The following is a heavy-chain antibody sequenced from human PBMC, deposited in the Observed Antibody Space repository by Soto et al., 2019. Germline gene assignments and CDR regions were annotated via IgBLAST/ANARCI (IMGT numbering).Heavy chain of an antibody. CDR2: INYSGNT. Sequence: QLQLHESGPGLVKPSGTLSLTCVVSRGSFGSSPYYWGWIRQAPGKGMEWIGSINYSGNTYINPSLQRRDTISVHTPKNQFSLRLTSATATDTGLYFCSRRDPEGFHPCGEGTLVIVSS. V-gene: IGHV4-39*01. J-gene: IGHJ5*02. CDR3: SRRDPEGFHP. CDR1: RGSFGSSPYY.